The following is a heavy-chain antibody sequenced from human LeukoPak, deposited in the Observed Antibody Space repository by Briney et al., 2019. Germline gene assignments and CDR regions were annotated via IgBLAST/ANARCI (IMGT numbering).Heavy chain of an antibody. Sequence: PSETLSLTCAVSGGSISSGGHSWSWIRQPPGKGLEWIGYIYHSGSTYYNPSLKSRVTISVDTSKNQFSLKLSSVTAADTAVYYCARHGSSWSLDYWGQGTLVTVSS. CDR3: ARHGSSWSLDY. CDR1: GGSISSGGHS. V-gene: IGHV4-30-2*01. J-gene: IGHJ4*02. CDR2: IYHSGST. D-gene: IGHD6-13*01.